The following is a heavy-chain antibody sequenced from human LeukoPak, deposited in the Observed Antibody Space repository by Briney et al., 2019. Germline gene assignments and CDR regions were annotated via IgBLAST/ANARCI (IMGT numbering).Heavy chain of an antibody. D-gene: IGHD1-26*01. V-gene: IGHV4-59*01. CDR1: GGSISSYY. Sequence: PSETLSLTCTVSGGSISSYYWSWIRQPPGKGLEWIGYIYYSGSTNYNPPLKSRVTISVDTSKNQFSLKLSSVTAADTAVYYCARSRTSWELGHFDYWGQGTLVTVSS. CDR3: ARSRTSWELGHFDY. J-gene: IGHJ4*02. CDR2: IYYSGST.